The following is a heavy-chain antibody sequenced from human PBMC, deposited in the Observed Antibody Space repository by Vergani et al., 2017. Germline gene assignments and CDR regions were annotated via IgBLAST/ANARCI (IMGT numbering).Heavy chain of an antibody. D-gene: IGHD3-22*01. CDR3: ARFLIGNYYDSSGYYAQVPFDY. V-gene: IGHV1-18*04. Sequence: QVQLVQSGAEVKKSGASVKVSCKASGYTFTSYGISWVRQAPGQGLEWMGWISAYNGNTNYAQKLQGRVTMTTDTSTSTAYMELRSLRSDDTAVYYCARFLIGNYYDSSGYYAQVPFDYWGQGTLVTVSS. CDR1: GYTFTSYG. CDR2: ISAYNGNT. J-gene: IGHJ4*02.